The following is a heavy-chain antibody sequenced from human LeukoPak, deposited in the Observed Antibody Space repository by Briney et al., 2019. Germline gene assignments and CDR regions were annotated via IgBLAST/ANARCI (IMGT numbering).Heavy chain of an antibody. CDR3: AREGSGRTRANAFDI. CDR1: GGSISSYY. CDR2: IYYSGST. J-gene: IGHJ3*02. Sequence: PSETLSLTCTVSGGSISSYYWSWIRQPPGKGLEWIGYIYYSGSTNYNPSLKSRVTISVDTSKNQFSLKLSSVTAADTAVYYCAREGSGRTRANAFDIWGQGTMVTVSS. V-gene: IGHV4-59*01. D-gene: IGHD3-10*01.